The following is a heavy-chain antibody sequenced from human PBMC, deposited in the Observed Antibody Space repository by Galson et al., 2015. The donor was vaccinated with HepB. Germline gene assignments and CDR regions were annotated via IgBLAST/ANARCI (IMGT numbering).Heavy chain of an antibody. CDR2: INPNSGGT. Sequence: SVKVSCKASGYTFTGYYMHWVRQAPGQGLEWMGRINPNSGGTNYAQKFQGRVTMTRDASISTAYMELSRLRSDDTAVYYCARDPGDLYFQEGSSGWGTFDAHFDYWGQGTLVTVSS. V-gene: IGHV1-2*06. CDR1: GYTFTGYY. D-gene: IGHD6-19*01. CDR3: ARDPGDLYFQEGSSGWGTFDAHFDY. J-gene: IGHJ4*02.